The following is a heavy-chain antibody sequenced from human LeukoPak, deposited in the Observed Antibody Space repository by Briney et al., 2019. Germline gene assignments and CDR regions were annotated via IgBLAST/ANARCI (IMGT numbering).Heavy chain of an antibody. Sequence: KSPETLSLTCTVSGGSISSYYWSWIRQPPGKGLEWIGYIYYSGSTNYNPSLKSRVTISVDTSKNQFSLKLSSVAAADTAVYYCARGTGVINFDYWGQGILVTVSS. CDR2: IYYSGST. D-gene: IGHD2/OR15-2a*01. CDR1: GGSISSYY. V-gene: IGHV4-59*12. CDR3: ARGTGVINFDY. J-gene: IGHJ4*02.